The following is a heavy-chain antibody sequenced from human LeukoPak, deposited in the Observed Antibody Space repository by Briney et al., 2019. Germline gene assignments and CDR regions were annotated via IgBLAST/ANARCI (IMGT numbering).Heavy chain of an antibody. D-gene: IGHD6-25*01. CDR1: GGSITSYY. Sequence: SETLSLTCTVSGGSITSYYWGWTRQPPGKGLEWIGHIYHSGSTNTNPTLKSRVTISVDTSTSPFSLKLTSVTAADTGVYYCARGYSSAENWFDPWGQGTLVTVSS. CDR2: IYHSGST. J-gene: IGHJ5*02. CDR3: ARGYSSAENWFDP. V-gene: IGHV4-59*08.